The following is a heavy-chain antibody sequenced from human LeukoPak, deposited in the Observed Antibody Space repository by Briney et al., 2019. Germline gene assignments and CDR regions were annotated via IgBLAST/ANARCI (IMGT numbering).Heavy chain of an antibody. J-gene: IGHJ4*02. D-gene: IGHD1-26*01. CDR1: GLTFSTAW. CDR3: TTVIVGGGH. Sequence: PGGSLRLSCAASGLTFSTAWMSWVRQAPGKGLEWVGRIKNKGDGGTTDYAAPVKGRFTISRDDSKNTLYLQMNSLKAEDTALYYCTTVIVGGGHWGQGTLVTVSS. CDR2: IKNKGDGGTT. V-gene: IGHV3-15*01.